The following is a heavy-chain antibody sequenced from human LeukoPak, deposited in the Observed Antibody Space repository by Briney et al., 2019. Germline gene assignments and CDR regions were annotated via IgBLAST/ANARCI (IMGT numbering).Heavy chain of an antibody. V-gene: IGHV3-23*01. Sequence: GGSLRLSCAASGFTFSSYAMSWVRQAPGKGLEWVSAISGSGGSTYYADSVKGRFTISRDNSKNTLYLQMNSLRAEDTAVYYCAKDLEFYYHGSRSYLYYYGMDVWGQGTTVTVSS. CDR2: ISGSGGST. CDR3: AKDLEFYYHGSRSYLYYYGMDV. CDR1: GFTFSSYA. D-gene: IGHD3-10*01. J-gene: IGHJ6*02.